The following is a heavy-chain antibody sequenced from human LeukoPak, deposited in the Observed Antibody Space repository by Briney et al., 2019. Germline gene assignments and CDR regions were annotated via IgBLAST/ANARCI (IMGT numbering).Heavy chain of an antibody. J-gene: IGHJ6*02. CDR2: ISGSGGST. CDR1: GFTFSSYA. D-gene: IGHD2-2*03. CDR3: AKDPGYCSSTSCCFGYYYYGMDV. V-gene: IGHV3-23*01. Sequence: GGSLRLSCAASGFTFSSYAMSWVRQAPGKGLEWVSAISGSGGSTYYADSVKGRFTISRDNSKNTLYLQMNSLRAEDTAVYYCAKDPGYCSSTSCCFGYYYYGMDVWGQGTTVTVSS.